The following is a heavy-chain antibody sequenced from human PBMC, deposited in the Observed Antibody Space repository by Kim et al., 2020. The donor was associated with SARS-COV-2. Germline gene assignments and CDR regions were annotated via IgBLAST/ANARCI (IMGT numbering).Heavy chain of an antibody. CDR3: ARDRYIAAAGTETYYYYGMDV. CDR2: ISAYNGNT. Sequence: ASVKVSCKASGYTFTSYGISWVRQAPGQGLEWMGWISAYNGNTNYAQKLQGRVTMTTDTSTSTAYMELRSLRSDDTAVYYCARDRYIAAAGTETYYYYGMDVWGQGTTVTVSS. D-gene: IGHD6-13*01. CDR1: GYTFTSYG. V-gene: IGHV1-18*01. J-gene: IGHJ6*02.